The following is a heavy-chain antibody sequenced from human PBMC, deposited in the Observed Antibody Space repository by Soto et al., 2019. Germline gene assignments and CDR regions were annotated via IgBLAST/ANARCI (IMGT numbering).Heavy chain of an antibody. Sequence: SETLSLTCTVSGGSISSSSYYWGWIRQPPGKGLEWIGSIYYSGSTYYNPSLKSRVTISVDTSKNQFSLKLSSVTAADTAVYYCARGRGIAARSNWFDPWGQGTLVTVS. D-gene: IGHD6-6*01. CDR1: GGSISSSSYY. J-gene: IGHJ5*02. V-gene: IGHV4-39*01. CDR2: IYYSGST. CDR3: ARGRGIAARSNWFDP.